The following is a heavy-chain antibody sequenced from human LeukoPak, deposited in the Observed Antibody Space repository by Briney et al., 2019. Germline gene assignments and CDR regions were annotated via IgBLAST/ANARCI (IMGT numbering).Heavy chain of an antibody. D-gene: IGHD3-10*01. CDR3: ARGVMTVTMVRGVITRGGFDP. CDR1: GGSFSGYY. V-gene: IGHV4-34*01. J-gene: IGHJ5*02. Sequence: SETLSLTCAVYGGSFSGYYWSWIRQPPGKGLEWIGEINHSGSTNYNPSLKSRVTISVDTSKNQFSLKLSSVTAADTAVYYCARGVMTVTMVRGVITRGGFDPWGQGTLVTVSS. CDR2: INHSGST.